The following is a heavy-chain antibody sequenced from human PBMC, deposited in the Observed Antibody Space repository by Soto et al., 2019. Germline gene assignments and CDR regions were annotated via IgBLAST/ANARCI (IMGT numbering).Heavy chain of an antibody. CDR2: INYSGST. CDR1: GGSISSYY. V-gene: IGHV4-59*08. CDR3: ARHVNRGAIFDY. J-gene: IGHJ4*02. Sequence: SEILSLTCTVSGGSISSYYWSWIRQPPGKGLEWIGYINYSGSTTYNPSLRSRVTISVDTSKNQLSLKLSSVTAADTAVYYCARHVNRGAIFDYWGQGTLVTVSS. D-gene: IGHD3-3*01.